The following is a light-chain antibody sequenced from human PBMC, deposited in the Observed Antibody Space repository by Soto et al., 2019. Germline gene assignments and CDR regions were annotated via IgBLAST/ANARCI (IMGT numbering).Light chain of an antibody. J-gene: IGKJ1*01. CDR2: GAS. Sequence: EIVMTQSPATLSVSPGEGATLSCRASQSVRSNLAWYQQAPGQAPRLLIYGASTRATGIPARFSGSGSGTEFTLSISSLQSEDFAVYYCQQYNNWPRTFGQGTKVEIK. V-gene: IGKV3-15*01. CDR3: QQYNNWPRT. CDR1: QSVRSN.